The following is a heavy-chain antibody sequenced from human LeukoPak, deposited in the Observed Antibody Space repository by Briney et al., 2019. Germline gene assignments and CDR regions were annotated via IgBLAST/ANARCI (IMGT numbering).Heavy chain of an antibody. CDR2: IYTGGNT. CDR1: GFTFSSYA. Sequence: GGSLRLSCAASGFTFSSYAMSRVRQAPGKGPEWVSTIYTGGNTYYAASVKGRFTISRDFSKNTVFLHMNSLRAEDTAMYYCARGDDSGYYDYFDYWGQGALVTVSS. V-gene: IGHV3-23*05. J-gene: IGHJ4*02. CDR3: ARGDDSGYYDYFDY. D-gene: IGHD3-22*01.